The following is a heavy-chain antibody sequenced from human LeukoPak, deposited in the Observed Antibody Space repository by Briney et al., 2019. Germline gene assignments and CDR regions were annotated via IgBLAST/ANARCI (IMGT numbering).Heavy chain of an antibody. Sequence: GASVKVSCRASGYIFTDYYMHWVRQAPGQGLEWMGWISAYNGDTKYAQNLQGRVTMTTDTSTSTGYMELRSLRSEDTAVYYCARDTVTTTHQSTYYYYMDVWGKGTTVTVSS. V-gene: IGHV1-18*04. CDR3: ARDTVTTTHQSTYYYYMDV. CDR1: GYIFTDYY. CDR2: ISAYNGDT. J-gene: IGHJ6*03. D-gene: IGHD4-11*01.